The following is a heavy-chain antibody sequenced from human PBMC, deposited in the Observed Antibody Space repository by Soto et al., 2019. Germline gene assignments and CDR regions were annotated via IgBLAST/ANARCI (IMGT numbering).Heavy chain of an antibody. CDR1: GGSFNPYY. V-gene: IGHV4-34*01. D-gene: IGHD2-15*01. CDR2: INHSGSS. J-gene: IGHJ4*02. Sequence: QVQLQQWGAGLLKPSETLSLTCAVYGGSFNPYYWSWIRQPPGKGLEWIGDINHSGSSSYNTSLKSRVTISVDTSKYQFSLRLRSVTAADTAVYYCERGYSVEGDYYFDYWGQGTLVTVSA. CDR3: ERGYSVEGDYYFDY.